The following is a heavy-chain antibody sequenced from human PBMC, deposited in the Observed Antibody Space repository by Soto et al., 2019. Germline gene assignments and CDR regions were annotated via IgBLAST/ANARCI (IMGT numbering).Heavy chain of an antibody. Sequence: GGSLRLSCAASGFTFSSYAMSWVRQAPGKGLEWVSAISGSGGSTYYADSVKGRFTISRDNSKNTLYLQMNSLRAEDTAVYYCAKELPYYYDSSGSRAPFDYWGQGTLVTVSS. J-gene: IGHJ4*02. CDR1: GFTFSSYA. CDR2: ISGSGGST. CDR3: AKELPYYYDSSGSRAPFDY. V-gene: IGHV3-23*01. D-gene: IGHD3-22*01.